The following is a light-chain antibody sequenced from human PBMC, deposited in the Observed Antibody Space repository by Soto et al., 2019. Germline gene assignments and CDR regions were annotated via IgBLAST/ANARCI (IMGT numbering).Light chain of an antibody. CDR1: QSLLHSNGYTY. V-gene: IGKV2-28*01. CDR3: MQALQTPLT. Sequence: DIVMTQSPLSLPVTPGEPASMSCRSSQSLLHSNGYTYLDWYLQKPGQSPQLLIYLGSNRASGVPDRFSGSGSGTEFTLTISRVEAEDVGVYYCMQALQTPLTFGGGTKVEIK. J-gene: IGKJ4*01. CDR2: LGS.